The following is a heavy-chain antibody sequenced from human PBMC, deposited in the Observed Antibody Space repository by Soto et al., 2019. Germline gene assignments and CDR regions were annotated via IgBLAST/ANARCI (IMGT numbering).Heavy chain of an antibody. CDR3: TREPARGMTTED. J-gene: IGHJ4*02. D-gene: IGHD4-4*01. CDR1: GASVSSGTYY. CDR2: NYYSRST. V-gene: IGHV4-61*01. Sequence: SETLSLTCTVSGASVSSGTYYWSWSRPPPGKGLEWNGYNYYSRSTNYNPSLKSRVTIPADTSKNQFSLNLSSVTAADTAVYYSTREPARGMTTEDWGQGTLVTVSS.